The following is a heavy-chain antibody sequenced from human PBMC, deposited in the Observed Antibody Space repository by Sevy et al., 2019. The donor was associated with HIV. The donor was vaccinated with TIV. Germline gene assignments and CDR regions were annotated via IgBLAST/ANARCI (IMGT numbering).Heavy chain of an antibody. CDR3: ASQKDSSGYYHDAFDI. Sequence: GGSLRLSCAASGFTFRSYEFNWVRQAPGKWLEWVANIKQDGSEKYYVDSVKGRFTISRDNAKNSLYLQMNSLRAEDTAVYYCASQKDSSGYYHDAFDIWGQGTMVTVSS. V-gene: IGHV3-7*03. D-gene: IGHD3-22*01. CDR2: IKQDGSEK. J-gene: IGHJ3*02. CDR1: GFTFRSYE.